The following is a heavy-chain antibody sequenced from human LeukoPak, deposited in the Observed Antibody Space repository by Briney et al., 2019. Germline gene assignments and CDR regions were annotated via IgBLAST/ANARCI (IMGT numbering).Heavy chain of an antibody. CDR3: ARIKSGYSYGVFDY. V-gene: IGHV4-59*08. Sequence: SETLSLTCTVSGGSISTYYWSWIRQPPGRGLEWVGYIYSSGTTDYNSALKSRVTISVDTSKNQFSLKLSSVTAADTALYYCARIKSGYSYGVFDYWGPGTLVTASS. J-gene: IGHJ4*02. CDR1: GGSISTYY. D-gene: IGHD5-18*01. CDR2: IYSSGTT.